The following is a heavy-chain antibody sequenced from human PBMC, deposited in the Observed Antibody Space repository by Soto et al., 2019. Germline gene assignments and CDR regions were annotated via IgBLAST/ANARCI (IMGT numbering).Heavy chain of an antibody. Sequence: GSGPTLVNPTQTLTLTCTFSGFSLSTSGVGVGWIRQPPGKALEWLALIYWDDDKRYSPSLKSRLTITKDTSKNQVVLTMTNMDPVDTATYSFEHSNIAVVGSNWFDPWGQGTWSPSPQ. V-gene: IGHV2-5*02. CDR3: EHSNIAVVGSNWFDP. CDR1: GFSLSTSGVG. CDR2: IYWDDDK. J-gene: IGHJ5*02. D-gene: IGHD6-19*01.